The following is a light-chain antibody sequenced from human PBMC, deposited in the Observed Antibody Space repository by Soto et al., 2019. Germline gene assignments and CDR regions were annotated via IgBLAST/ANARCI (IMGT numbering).Light chain of an antibody. J-gene: IGLJ1*01. V-gene: IGLV2-14*01. CDR1: SRDVGGFTY. CDR3: SSFTSTSTLYV. Sequence: QSVLTQPACVSGSPLQPITISCTADSRDVGGFTYVSWYPQQLGNAPQLVIYELNNRPSGVSNRFSGSQSGNTASLTISGLQAEDEDDYYCSSFTSTSTLYVFGTGTKVTVL. CDR2: ELN.